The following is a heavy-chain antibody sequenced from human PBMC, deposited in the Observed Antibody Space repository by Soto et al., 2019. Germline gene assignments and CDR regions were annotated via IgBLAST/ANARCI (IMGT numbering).Heavy chain of an antibody. CDR1: GFTFDEYA. D-gene: IGHD3-22*01. V-gene: IGHV3-20*04. CDR3: ARATQSYYDTSGYYSYVH. CDR2: INWNGGSK. Sequence: PGGSLRLSCAASGFTFDEYALTWVRQAPWKGLEWVAGINWNGGSKGYADSVKGRFTTSRDNAKSSLYLQMNNLRAEDTAFYFCARATQSYYDTSGYYSYVHWGQGAQVTVSS. J-gene: IGHJ4*02.